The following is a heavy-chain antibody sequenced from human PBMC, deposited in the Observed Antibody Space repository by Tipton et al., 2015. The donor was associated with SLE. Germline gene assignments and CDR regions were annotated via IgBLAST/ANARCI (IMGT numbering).Heavy chain of an antibody. D-gene: IGHD3-10*01. J-gene: IGHJ5*02. CDR1: GGSISSYY. CDR2: IYYSGST. V-gene: IGHV4-59*01. Sequence: LRLSCTVSGGSISSYYWSWIRQPPGKGLEWIGYIYYSGSTNYNPSLKSRVTISVDTSKNQLSLKLSSVTAADTAVYYCARAPGETWFDPWGQGTLVTVSS. CDR3: ARAPGETWFDP.